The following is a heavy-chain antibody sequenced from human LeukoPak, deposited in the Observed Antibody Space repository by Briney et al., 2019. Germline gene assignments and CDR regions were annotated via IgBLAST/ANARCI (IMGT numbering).Heavy chain of an antibody. Sequence: GASVKVSCKASGGTFSSYAISWVRQAPGQGLEWMGIINPSGGSTSYAQKFQGRVTMTRDTSTSTVYMDLSSLTSEDTAVYYCARANNWNDKFDYWGQGTLVTVSS. D-gene: IGHD1-1*01. CDR2: INPSGGST. J-gene: IGHJ4*02. V-gene: IGHV1-46*01. CDR3: ARANNWNDKFDY. CDR1: GGTFSSYA.